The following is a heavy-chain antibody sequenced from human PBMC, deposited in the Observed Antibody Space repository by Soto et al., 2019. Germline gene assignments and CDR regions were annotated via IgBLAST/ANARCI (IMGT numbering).Heavy chain of an antibody. J-gene: IGHJ6*02. V-gene: IGHV3-9*01. CDR1: GFTFDDYA. Sequence: GGSLRLSCAASGFTFDDYAMHWVRQAPGKGLEWVSGISWNSGSIGYADSVKGRFTISRDNAKNSLYLQMNSLRAEDTAVYYCACIFSGGYSYGFYYYGMDVWGQGTTVTVSS. D-gene: IGHD5-18*01. CDR2: ISWNSGSI. CDR3: ACIFSGGYSYGFYYYGMDV.